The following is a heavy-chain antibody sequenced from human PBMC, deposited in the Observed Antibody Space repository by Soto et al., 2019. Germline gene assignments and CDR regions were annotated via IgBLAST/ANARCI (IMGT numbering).Heavy chain of an antibody. J-gene: IGHJ4*02. D-gene: IGHD5-12*01. CDR1: GVSFSFYY. V-gene: IGHV4-34*01. Sequence: SGTLSLASASYGVSFSFYYWSWVRQPPGKGLDWIGEINHSGSTNYNPALKRRVTISVDTTKNHFSLKLSSVAAADTAVYYCARGRGGYDYIGTFDYWGQGTLVTVSS. CDR3: ARGRGGYDYIGTFDY. CDR2: INHSGST.